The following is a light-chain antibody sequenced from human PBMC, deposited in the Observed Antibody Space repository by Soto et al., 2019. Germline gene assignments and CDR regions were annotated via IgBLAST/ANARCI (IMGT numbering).Light chain of an antibody. CDR3: SSYTSSSTRV. CDR1: SSYVGAYDY. CDR2: EVS. Sequence: QSVLTQPASVSGSPGQSITISCTGASSYVGAYDYVSWYQQHPDKAPKLMIYEVSNRPSGVSNRFSASKSVNTATLTISGLQADDEADYYCSSYTSSSTRVFGTGTKVTVL. V-gene: IGLV2-14*03. J-gene: IGLJ1*01.